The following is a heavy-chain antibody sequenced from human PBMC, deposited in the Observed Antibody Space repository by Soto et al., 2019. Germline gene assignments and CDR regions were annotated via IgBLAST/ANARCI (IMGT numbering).Heavy chain of an antibody. CDR1: GFTFSNYD. J-gene: IGHJ1*01. V-gene: IGHV3-13*01. D-gene: IGHD2-15*01. CDR3: ARGDCSGGGCRRTAGTVLQH. CDR2: IGKAADT. Sequence: GGSLRLSCAASGFTFSNYDMHWVRQAAGKGLEWVSAIGKAADTFYPDSVKGRFTISRENAKNPLYLQMDSLRAEDTAVYYCARGDCSGGGCRRTAGTVLQHWGQGTLVTVSS.